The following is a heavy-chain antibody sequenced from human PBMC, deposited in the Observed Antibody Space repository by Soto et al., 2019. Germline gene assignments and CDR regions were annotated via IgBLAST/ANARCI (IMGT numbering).Heavy chain of an antibody. Sequence: QVQLVQSGAEVKKPGSSVKVSCKASGGTFSSYAISWVRQAPGQGLEWMGGIIPIFGTANYAQKFQGRVTITADESTSTAYMELSSLRSEDTAVYYCARDHYDSSGYYYVSEYFQHWGQGTLVTVSS. V-gene: IGHV1-69*01. J-gene: IGHJ1*01. CDR3: ARDHYDSSGYYYVSEYFQH. D-gene: IGHD3-22*01. CDR2: IIPIFGTA. CDR1: GGTFSSYA.